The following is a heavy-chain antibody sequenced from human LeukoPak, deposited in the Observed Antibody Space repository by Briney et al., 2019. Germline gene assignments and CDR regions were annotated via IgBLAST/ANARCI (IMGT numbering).Heavy chain of an antibody. CDR3: ARRDAANSKGLDF. CDR1: GFPFSHSA. J-gene: IGHJ4*02. V-gene: IGHV3-23*01. D-gene: IGHD4/OR15-4a*01. CDR2: IGGGGDTT. Sequence: GGSLRLSCAASGFPFSHSAMSWVRQAPRKGLEWVSAIGGGGDTTYYADSVTGRFTISRDNAKNTLYLQINSLRAEDTALYFCARRDAANSKGLDFWGQGTQVTVSS.